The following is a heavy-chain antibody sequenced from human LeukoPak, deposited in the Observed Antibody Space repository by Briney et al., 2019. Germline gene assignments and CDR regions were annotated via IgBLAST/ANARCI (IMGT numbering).Heavy chain of an antibody. V-gene: IGHV3-48*03. CDR2: ISSSGRTM. D-gene: IGHD3-16*01. CDR3: AKDTTSRYVWGSYSGYYYYGMDV. Sequence: QAGGSLRLSCAASGFTFSSYEMNWVRQAPGKGLEWVSHISSSGRTMYYADSVKGRFTISRDNAKNSLYLQMNSLRAEDTAVYYCAKDTTSRYVWGSYSGYYYYGMDVWGQGTTVTVSS. J-gene: IGHJ6*02. CDR1: GFTFSSYE.